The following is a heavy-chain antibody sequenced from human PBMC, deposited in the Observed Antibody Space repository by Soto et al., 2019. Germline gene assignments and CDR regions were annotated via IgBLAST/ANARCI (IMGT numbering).Heavy chain of an antibody. V-gene: IGHV1-2*02. J-gene: IGHJ3*02. Sequence: QLHLVQSGAVVKKPGASVTVSCSASGYPVTAYYMHWVRQAPGRGLEWMGGINPAPGAAKYKQTFQVRVTMSRDPSTRTVFMELSGPTSEDPAVFYRARGGGVGVAGSAAFDMWGQGTLVTVSS. CDR3: ARGGGVGVAGSAAFDM. D-gene: IGHD3-3*01. CDR2: INPAPGAA. CDR1: GYPVTAYY.